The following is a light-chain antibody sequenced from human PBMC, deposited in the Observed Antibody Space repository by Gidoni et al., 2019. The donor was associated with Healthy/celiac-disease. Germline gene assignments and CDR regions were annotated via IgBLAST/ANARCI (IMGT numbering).Light chain of an antibody. V-gene: IGLV2-11*01. J-gene: IGLJ2*01. CDR2: YVR. CDR1: SSDVVGYNY. CDR3: CSYAGSYTFYVV. Sequence: QSALTQPRPVSGSPGQAVPISCTGTSSDVVGYNYVAWYQQHPGKAPKLMIYYVRKRPSGVPDRFSGSKSGNTASLTISGLQADDEADYYCCSYAGSYTFYVVFGGGTKLTVL.